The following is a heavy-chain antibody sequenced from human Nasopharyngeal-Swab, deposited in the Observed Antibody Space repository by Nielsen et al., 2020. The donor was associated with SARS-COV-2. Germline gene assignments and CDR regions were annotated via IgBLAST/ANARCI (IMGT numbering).Heavy chain of an antibody. V-gene: IGHV3-23*01. CDR2: VDYDGVRT. J-gene: IGHJ4*02. Sequence: GGSLRLSCTGSGYTFSNYAISWVRQAPGQGLEWVSTVDYDGVRTHYADSVEGRFIISRDNSKNTLYLQMNSLRAEDTAVYYCAEGTGATYRAIDYWGQGTLVTASS. CDR3: AEGTGATYRAIDY. CDR1: GYTFSNYA. D-gene: IGHD1-26*01.